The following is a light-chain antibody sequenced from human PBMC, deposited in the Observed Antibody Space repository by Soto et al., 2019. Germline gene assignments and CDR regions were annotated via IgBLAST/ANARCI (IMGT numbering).Light chain of an antibody. Sequence: QSALAQPRSVSGSPGQSVTISCSGTSSDVGGYNSVSWYQQFPGKAPKLMIYDVTKRPSGVPDRFPGSKSGNTASLTISGLQAEDEADYYCCSYAASYTLVFGGGTKVTVL. V-gene: IGLV2-11*01. CDR2: DVT. CDR1: SSDVGGYNS. CDR3: CSYAASYTLV. J-gene: IGLJ2*01.